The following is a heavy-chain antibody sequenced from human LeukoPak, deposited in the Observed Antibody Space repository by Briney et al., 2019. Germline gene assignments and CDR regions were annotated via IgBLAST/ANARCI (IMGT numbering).Heavy chain of an antibody. D-gene: IGHD3-9*01. CDR1: GFTFSNAW. Sequence: SGGSLRLSCAASGFTFSNAWMSWVRQAPGKGLEWVAVIWYDGSNQYYADSVKGRFTISRDNSKNLVFLQMNSLRDDDTAVYYCARDTTARYLDYWGQGALVIVSS. J-gene: IGHJ4*02. CDR2: IWYDGSNQ. V-gene: IGHV3-33*08. CDR3: ARDTTARYLDY.